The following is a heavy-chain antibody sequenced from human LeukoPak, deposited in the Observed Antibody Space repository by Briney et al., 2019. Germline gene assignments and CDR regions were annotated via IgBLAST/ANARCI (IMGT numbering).Heavy chain of an antibody. V-gene: IGHV4-59*08. Sequence: PSETLSLTCTVSGGSISSYYWSWIRQPPGKGLEWIGYIYYSGSTNYNPSLESRVTISVDTSKNQFSLKLSSVTAADTAVYYCAKHFNDDYGLSAYYFDYWGQGTLVTAPS. J-gene: IGHJ4*02. D-gene: IGHD4-17*01. CDR1: GGSISSYY. CDR3: AKHFNDDYGLSAYYFDY. CDR2: IYYSGST.